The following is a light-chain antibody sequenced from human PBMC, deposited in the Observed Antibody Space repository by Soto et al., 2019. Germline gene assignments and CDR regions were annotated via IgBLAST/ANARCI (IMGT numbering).Light chain of an antibody. V-gene: IGLV2-14*01. CDR1: SSDVGGYNY. J-gene: IGLJ2*01. CDR3: SSYTSSNPLEV. Sequence: QSALTQPASVSGSPGQSITISCTGTSSDVGGYNYVSWYQQHPGKAPKLMIYEVSNRPSGVSNRFSGSKSGNTASLTISGLQAMDEADYSCSSYTSSNPLEVFGGGTKLTVL. CDR2: EVS.